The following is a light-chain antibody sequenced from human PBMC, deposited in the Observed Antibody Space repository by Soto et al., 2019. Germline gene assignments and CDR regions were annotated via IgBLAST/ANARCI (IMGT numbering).Light chain of an antibody. CDR3: QQYSNWPPWT. J-gene: IGKJ1*01. Sequence: ILMTQSPATLSLSPGERATLSCRASQSVSNNLAWYQQKPGQAPRLLIYDASTRATGIPARFSGSGSGTEFTLTISGLQSEDFAVYYCQQYSNWPPWTFGRGTKVEIK. CDR1: QSVSNN. V-gene: IGKV3D-15*01. CDR2: DAS.